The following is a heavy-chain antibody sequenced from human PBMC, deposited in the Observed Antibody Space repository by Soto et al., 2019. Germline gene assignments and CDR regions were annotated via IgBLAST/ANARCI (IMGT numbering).Heavy chain of an antibody. V-gene: IGHV4-31*03. CDR3: ARRGDGYNHYFDH. D-gene: IGHD5-12*01. J-gene: IGHJ4*02. CDR1: GGSISSGGYY. Sequence: SETLSLTCTVSGGSISSGGYYWSWIRQHPGKGLEWIGYIYYSGSTYYNPSLKSRVTISVDTSKNEFSLKLSSVTAADTAVYYCARRGDGYNHYFDHWGQRTLVTLS. CDR2: IYYSGST.